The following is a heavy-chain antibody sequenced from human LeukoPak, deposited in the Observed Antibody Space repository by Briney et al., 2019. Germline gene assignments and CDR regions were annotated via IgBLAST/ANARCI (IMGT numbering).Heavy chain of an antibody. CDR3: ARVVGWLPYDAFDI. Sequence: ASVKVSCKASGYTFTGYYMHWVRQAPGQGLEWMGWINPNSGGTNYAQKFQGRVTMTRDTSISTAYMELSRLRSDDTAVYYCARVVGWLPYDAFDIWGQGTMVTVSS. J-gene: IGHJ3*02. D-gene: IGHD5-12*01. CDR1: GYTFTGYY. V-gene: IGHV1-2*02. CDR2: INPNSGGT.